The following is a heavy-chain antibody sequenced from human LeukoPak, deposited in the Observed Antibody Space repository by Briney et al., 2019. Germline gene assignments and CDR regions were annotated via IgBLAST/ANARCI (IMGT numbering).Heavy chain of an antibody. V-gene: IGHV4-59*01. J-gene: IGHJ4*02. CDR3: ARMSTTWYHPFDY. Sequence: SETLSLTCTVSGGSISSYFWSWIRQPPGKGLEWIGYIHYSGSTNYNPSLKSRVTISVDTSKNRFSLKLTSVTAADTAVYYCARMSTTWYHPFDYWGQGTLLTVSS. CDR2: IHYSGST. CDR1: GGSISSYF. D-gene: IGHD6-13*01.